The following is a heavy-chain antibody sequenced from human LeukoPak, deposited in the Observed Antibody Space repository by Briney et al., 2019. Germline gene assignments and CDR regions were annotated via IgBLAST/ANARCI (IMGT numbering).Heavy chain of an antibody. Sequence: PGGSLRLSCAASGFTVSSNYMSWVRQAPGKGLEWVSVIYSVGSTDYADSVKGRFTISRDNSKNTLYLQMNSLRAEDTAVYYCARWRLQCFDYWGQGTLVTVSS. J-gene: IGHJ4*02. V-gene: IGHV3-53*01. CDR2: IYSVGST. D-gene: IGHD5-24*01. CDR3: ARWRLQCFDY. CDR1: GFTVSSNY.